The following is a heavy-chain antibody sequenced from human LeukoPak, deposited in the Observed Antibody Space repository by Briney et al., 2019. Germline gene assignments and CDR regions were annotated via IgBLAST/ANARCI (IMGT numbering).Heavy chain of an antibody. CDR1: GFTFSSYA. Sequence: QPGGSLRLSCAASGFTFSSYAMSWVRQAPGKGLEWVSAISGSGGSTYYADSVKGRFTISRDNSKNTLYLQMNSLRAEDTAVYYCARTDSSGWDHFDYWGQGTLVTVSS. V-gene: IGHV3-23*01. J-gene: IGHJ4*02. CDR3: ARTDSSGWDHFDY. CDR2: ISGSGGST. D-gene: IGHD6-19*01.